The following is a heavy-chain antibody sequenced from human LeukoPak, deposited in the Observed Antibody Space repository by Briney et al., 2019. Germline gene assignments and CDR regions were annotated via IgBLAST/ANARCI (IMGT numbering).Heavy chain of an antibody. D-gene: IGHD4-11*01. J-gene: IGHJ6*03. CDR1: GGTFSSYA. V-gene: IGHV1-69*05. CDR2: IIPIFGTA. Sequence: ASVKVSCKASGGTFSSYAISWVRQAPGQGLEWMGGIIPIFGTANYAQKFQGRVTITTDGSTSTAYMELSSLRSEDTAVYYCARVTTVHYYYYYMDVWGKGTTVTVSS. CDR3: ARVTTVHYYYYYMDV.